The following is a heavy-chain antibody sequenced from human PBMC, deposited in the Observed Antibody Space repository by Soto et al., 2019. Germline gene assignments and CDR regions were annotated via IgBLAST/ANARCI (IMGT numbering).Heavy chain of an antibody. V-gene: IGHV3-48*03. Sequence: EVQLVESGGGLVQPGVSLRLSCAASEFTFSSYEMNWVRQAPGKGLERVSYISSSGGDIYYADSVKGRVAISRDNANNSRYLQINSVRAADTAVYCCAGDLGSPDAFDIWAEGTMVSVSS. CDR1: EFTFSSYE. CDR3: AGDLGSPDAFDI. CDR2: ISSSGGDI. J-gene: IGHJ3*02. D-gene: IGHD6-19*01.